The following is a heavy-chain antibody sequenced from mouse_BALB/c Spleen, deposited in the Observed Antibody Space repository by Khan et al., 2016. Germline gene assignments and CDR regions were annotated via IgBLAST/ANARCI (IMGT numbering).Heavy chain of an antibody. CDR1: GFDFRRYW. CDR3: ARAGYYGYLAY. CDR2: INPASRTI. V-gene: IGHV4-1*02. J-gene: IGHJ3*01. D-gene: IGHD1-1*01. Sequence: EVKLLESGGGLVQPGGSLKLSCAASGFDFRRYWMSWVRQAPGKGLEWIGEINPASRTINYTPSLKDKFTISRDNAKNTLYLQMSKVRSEDTALYYCARAGYYGYLAYWGQGTLVSVSA.